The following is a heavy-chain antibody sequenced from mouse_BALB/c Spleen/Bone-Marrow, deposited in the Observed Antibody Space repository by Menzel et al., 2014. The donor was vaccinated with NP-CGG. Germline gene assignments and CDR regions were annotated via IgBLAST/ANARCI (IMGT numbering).Heavy chain of an antibody. CDR2: INPGSGGT. Sequence: VKLMESGAELVRPGTSVKVSYKASGYAFTNYLIEWVKQRPGQGLEWIGVINPGSGGTNCNEKFKGKATLTADKSSSTAYMQLSSLTSDDSAVYFCARGITTGYFDYWGQGTTLTVSS. CDR3: ARGITTGYFDY. D-gene: IGHD1-1*01. V-gene: IGHV1-54*01. J-gene: IGHJ2*01. CDR1: GYAFTNYL.